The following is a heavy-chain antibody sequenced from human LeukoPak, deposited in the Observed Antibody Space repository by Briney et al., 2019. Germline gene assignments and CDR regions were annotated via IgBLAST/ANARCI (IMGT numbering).Heavy chain of an antibody. CDR3: ARTFGELLAWFDP. CDR2: IYPGDSDT. V-gene: IGHV5-51*01. Sequence: GESPKISCKGSGYIFTSYWIGWVRQMPGKGLEWMGIIYPGDSDTRYSPSFQGQVTISADKSISTAYLQWSSLKASDTAMYYCARTFGELLAWFDPWGQGTLVTVSS. J-gene: IGHJ5*02. CDR1: GYIFTSYW. D-gene: IGHD3-10*01.